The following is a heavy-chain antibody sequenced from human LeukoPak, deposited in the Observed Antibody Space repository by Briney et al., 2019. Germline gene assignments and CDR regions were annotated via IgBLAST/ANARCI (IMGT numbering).Heavy chain of an antibody. CDR3: ARRAPNNYYYYGMDV. V-gene: IGHV1-18*01. CDR2: ISAYNGNT. J-gene: IGHJ6*02. Sequence: ASVKVSCKTSGYTFSSYGITWVRQAPGQGLEWMGWISAYNGNTNYAQKLQGRVTMTTDTSTSTAYMELRNLRSDDTAVYYCARRAPNNYYYYGMDVWGQGTTVTVSS. CDR1: GYTFSSYG.